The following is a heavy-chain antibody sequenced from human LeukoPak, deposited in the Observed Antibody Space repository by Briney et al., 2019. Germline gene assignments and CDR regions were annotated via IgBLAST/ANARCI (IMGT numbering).Heavy chain of an antibody. CDR3: ARGASPFFGENYFDY. J-gene: IGHJ4*02. CDR1: GGSISSSNW. D-gene: IGHD3-3*01. CDR2: IYHSGST. Sequence: SGTLSLTCAVSGGSISSSNWWSWVRQPPGQGLEWIGEIYHSGSTNYNPSLKSRVTISVDKSKNQFSLKLSSVTAADTAVYYCARGASPFFGENYFDYWGQGTLVTVSS. V-gene: IGHV4-4*02.